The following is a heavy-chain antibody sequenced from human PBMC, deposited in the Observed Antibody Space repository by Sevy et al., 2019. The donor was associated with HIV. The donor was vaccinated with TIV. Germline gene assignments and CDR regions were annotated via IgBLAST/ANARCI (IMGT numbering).Heavy chain of an antibody. J-gene: IGHJ6*02. CDR1: GFTFSSYW. CDR3: SRVGGATDWGMDV. CDR2: IKQDGSEK. Sequence: GGSLRLSCAASGFTFSSYWMSWVRQAPGKGLEWVANIKQDGSEKYYVDSVKGRFTISRDNAKNSLYLQMNSLRAEDTAVYYCSRVGGATDWGMDVWGQGTTVTVSS. V-gene: IGHV3-7*01. D-gene: IGHD1-26*01.